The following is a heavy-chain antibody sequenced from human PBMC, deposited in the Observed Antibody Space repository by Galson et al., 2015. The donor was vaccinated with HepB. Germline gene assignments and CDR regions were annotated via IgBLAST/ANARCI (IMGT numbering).Heavy chain of an antibody. CDR2: ISAYNGNT. CDR3: ARDPRSGSYSLVPHFDY. Sequence: SVKVSCKASGYTFTSYGISWVRQAPGQGLEWMGWISAYNGNTNYAQKLQGRVTMTTDTSTSTAYMELRSLRSDDTAVYYCARDPRSGSYSLVPHFDYWGQGTLVTVSS. J-gene: IGHJ4*02. D-gene: IGHD1-26*01. CDR1: GYTFTSYG. V-gene: IGHV1-18*01.